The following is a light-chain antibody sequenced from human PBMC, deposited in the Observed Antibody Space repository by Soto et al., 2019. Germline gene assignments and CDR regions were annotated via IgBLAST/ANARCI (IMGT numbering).Light chain of an antibody. CDR2: GAS. CDR1: QSVSSGY. V-gene: IGKV3-20*01. Sequence: PGNRATLSCRASQSVSSGYLAWYQQKPGQAPRLLIYGASSRATGVPDRFGGSGSGTDFTLTISSLQPDDFATYYCQHYNSYSEAFGQGTKVDIK. CDR3: QHYNSYSEA. J-gene: IGKJ1*01.